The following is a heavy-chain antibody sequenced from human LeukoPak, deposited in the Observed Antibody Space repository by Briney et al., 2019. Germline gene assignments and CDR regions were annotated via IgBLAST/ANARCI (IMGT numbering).Heavy chain of an antibody. J-gene: IGHJ4*02. Sequence: GGSLRLSCAASGFTFSSYWMHWVRPAPGKGLVWVSRINTDGSSTSYADSVKGRFTISRDNAKNTLYLQMNSLRAEDTAVYYCARLYCSSTSCSDYWGQGTLVTVSS. D-gene: IGHD2-2*01. CDR2: INTDGSST. CDR1: GFTFSSYW. CDR3: ARLYCSSTSCSDY. V-gene: IGHV3-74*01.